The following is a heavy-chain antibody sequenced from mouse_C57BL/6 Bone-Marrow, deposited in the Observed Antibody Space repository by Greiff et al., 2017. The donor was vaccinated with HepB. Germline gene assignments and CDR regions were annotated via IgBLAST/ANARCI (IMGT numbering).Heavy chain of an antibody. CDR3: ARDGRMDY. CDR2: SRNKANDYTT. CDR1: GFTFSDFY. V-gene: IGHV7-1*01. Sequence: EVQVVESGGGLVQSGRSLRLSCATSGFTFSDFYMEWVRQAPGKGLEWIAASRNKANDYTTEYSASVKGRFIVSRDTSQSILYLQMNALRAEDTAIYDCARDGRMDYWGQGTSVTVSS. J-gene: IGHJ4*01.